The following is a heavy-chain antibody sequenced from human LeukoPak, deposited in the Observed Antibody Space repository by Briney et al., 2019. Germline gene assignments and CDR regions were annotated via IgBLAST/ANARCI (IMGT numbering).Heavy chain of an antibody. D-gene: IGHD3-22*01. J-gene: IGHJ4*02. CDR2: INAGNGNT. CDR3: AMRKPYDSSGPFDY. CDR1: GYTFTSYA. Sequence: GASVKVSCKASGYTFTSYAMNWVRQAPGQGLEWMGWINAGNGNTKYSQKFQGRVTITRDTSASTAYMELSSLRSEDTAMYYCAMRKPYDSSGPFDYWGQGTLVTVSS. V-gene: IGHV1-3*01.